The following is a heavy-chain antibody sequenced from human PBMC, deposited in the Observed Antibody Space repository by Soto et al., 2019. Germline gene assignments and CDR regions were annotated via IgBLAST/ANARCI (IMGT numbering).Heavy chain of an antibody. Sequence: SETLSLTCTVSCASISSGGYFWNWIRQHPGKGLEWIGYIYYSGSTYYNPSLKSRVTISVDTSKNQFSLKLSSVTAADTAVYYCASEPGVWGQGTPVTVSS. CDR1: CASISSGGYF. CDR2: IYYSGST. CDR3: ASEPGV. J-gene: IGHJ4*02. D-gene: IGHD3-10*01. V-gene: IGHV4-31*03.